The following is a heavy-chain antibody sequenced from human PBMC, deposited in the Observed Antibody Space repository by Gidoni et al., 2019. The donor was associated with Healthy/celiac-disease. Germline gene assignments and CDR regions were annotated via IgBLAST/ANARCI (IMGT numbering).Heavy chain of an antibody. Sequence: VQLVEHGGGLVQTGGSLRLSCASPGFTFSSYSLNWVHKAPGKGLEWVSYISSSSSTIYYADSVKGRFTISRDNAKNSLYLQINSLRDEDTAVYYCARGIAVAGTVDYWGQGTLVTVSS. J-gene: IGHJ4*02. CDR3: ARGIAVAGTVDY. CDR1: GFTFSSYS. V-gene: IGHV3-48*02. CDR2: ISSSSSTI. D-gene: IGHD6-19*01.